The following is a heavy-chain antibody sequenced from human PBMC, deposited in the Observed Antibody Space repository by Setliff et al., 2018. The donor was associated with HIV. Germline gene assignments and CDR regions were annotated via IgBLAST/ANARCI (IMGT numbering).Heavy chain of an antibody. CDR2: IYYSGST. CDR3: ARVPVPGANWFDP. CDR1: GDSTSSSSSY. Sequence: SETLSLTCTVSGDSTSSSSSYWGWIRQPPGKGLEWIGSIYYSGSTYYNPSLKSRVTISVDTSKNQFSLKLNSVTAADQGVYYCARVPVPGANWFDPWGRGTLVTVSS. J-gene: IGHJ5*02. V-gene: IGHV4-39*01.